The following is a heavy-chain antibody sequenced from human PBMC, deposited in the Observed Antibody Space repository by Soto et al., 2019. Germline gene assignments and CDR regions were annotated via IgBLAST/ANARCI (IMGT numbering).Heavy chain of an antibody. CDR2: ISGNGIAT. J-gene: IGHJ5*02. V-gene: IGHV3-23*01. Sequence: PGGSLRLSCEASGFIFSDHAMSWVRQAPGKGLEWVSAISGNGIATYYADSVKGRFTISRDNSKNTLYLQMNRLRADDTAVYYCARAAISMVPGPNNGFDPWGQGTLVTVSS. CDR1: GFIFSDHA. D-gene: IGHD3-10*01. CDR3: ARAAISMVPGPNNGFDP.